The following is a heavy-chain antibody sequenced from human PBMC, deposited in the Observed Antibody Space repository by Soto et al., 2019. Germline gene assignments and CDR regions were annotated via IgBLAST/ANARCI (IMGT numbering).Heavy chain of an antibody. CDR1: GYTFTHYD. CDR2: INPNSGGT. V-gene: IGHV1-2*04. D-gene: IGHD1-26*01. CDR3: ARGKWELFAEYFQH. Sequence: ASVKVSCKASGYTFTHYDINWVRQAPGQGLEWMGWINPNSGGTNYAQKFQGWVTMTRDTSISTAYMELSRLRSDDTAVYYCARGKWELFAEYFQHWGQGTLVTVSS. J-gene: IGHJ1*01.